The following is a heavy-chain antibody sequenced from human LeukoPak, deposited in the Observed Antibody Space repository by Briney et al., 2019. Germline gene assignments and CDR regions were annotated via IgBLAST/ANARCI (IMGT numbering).Heavy chain of an antibody. Sequence: PGGSLRLSCAASGFTFSSYSMNWVRQAPGKGLEWVSYISSSSSTIYYADSVKGRFTISRDNAKNSLNLQMNSLRAEDTAVYYCATVYYDFWSGYPHDAFDIWGQGTMVTVSS. CDR2: ISSSSSTI. J-gene: IGHJ3*02. V-gene: IGHV3-48*01. CDR1: GFTFSSYS. CDR3: ATVYYDFWSGYPHDAFDI. D-gene: IGHD3-3*01.